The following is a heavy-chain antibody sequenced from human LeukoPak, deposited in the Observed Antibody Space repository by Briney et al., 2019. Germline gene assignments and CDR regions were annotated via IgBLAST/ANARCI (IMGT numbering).Heavy chain of an antibody. V-gene: IGHV3-53*01. D-gene: IGHD3-10*01. CDR1: GFTVTGNY. Sequence: GGFLRLSCAASGFTVTGNYMSWVRQAPGKGLEWVSVIYSGGSTYYADSVKGRFTISRDNSKNTLFLQMNTLRTTAVYYCAKGFNYGSGRYEYYQHWGQGTLVTVSS. J-gene: IGHJ1*01. CDR3: AKGFNYGSGRYEYYQH. CDR2: IYSGGST.